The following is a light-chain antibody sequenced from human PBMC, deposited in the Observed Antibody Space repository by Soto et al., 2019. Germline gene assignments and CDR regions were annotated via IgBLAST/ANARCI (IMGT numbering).Light chain of an antibody. CDR3: SSYTAASTMV. J-gene: IGLJ2*01. CDR1: RSDIGSRNS. Sequence: QSVLAQPASVSGSLGQSIIISCTGTRSDIGSRNSVSWYQHHPGKAPKLMIYDVNIRPSGVSHRFSGSKSGNAASLTISGLQAEDEADYSCSSYTAASTMVFGGGTKVTVL. V-gene: IGLV2-14*03. CDR2: DVN.